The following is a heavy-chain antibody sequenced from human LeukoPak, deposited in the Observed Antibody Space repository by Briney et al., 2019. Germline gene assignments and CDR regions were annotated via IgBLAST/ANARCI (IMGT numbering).Heavy chain of an antibody. V-gene: IGHV1-18*01. J-gene: IGHJ5*02. CDR3: ARLWFGELLP. CDR1: GGTFSSYA. CDR2: ISAYNGNT. Sequence: ASVKVSCKASGGTFSSYAISWVRQAPGQGLEWMGWISAYNGNTNYAQKLQGRVTMTTDTSTSTAYMELRSLRSDDTAVYYCARLWFGELLPWGQGTLVTVSS. D-gene: IGHD3-10*01.